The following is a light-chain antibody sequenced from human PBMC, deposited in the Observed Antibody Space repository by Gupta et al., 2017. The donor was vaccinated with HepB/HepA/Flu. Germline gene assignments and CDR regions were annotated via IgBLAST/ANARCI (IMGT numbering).Light chain of an antibody. Sequence: SSELTQDPAVSVALGQTVRITCQGDSLRNYYASWYQQKPGQAPVVVIHGRNNRPSGIPERFSGSGSGNTASLTITGAQAEDDADYYCNSRDSSGDHQVFGTGTKVTVL. CDR2: GRN. V-gene: IGLV3-19*01. CDR1: SLRNYY. J-gene: IGLJ1*01. CDR3: NSRDSSGDHQV.